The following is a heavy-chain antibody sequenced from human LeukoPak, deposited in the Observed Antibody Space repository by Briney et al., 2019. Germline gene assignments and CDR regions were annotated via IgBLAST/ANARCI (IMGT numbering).Heavy chain of an antibody. CDR1: GFTFSSYW. CDR3: ARDHFGGITMIVVEAMFDY. Sequence: PGGSLRLSCAASGFTFSSYWMHWVRQTPGKGLMWVSRINSDGSSIGYADSVKGRFTISRDNAKNSLYLQMNSLRAEDTAVYYCARDHFGGITMIVVEAMFDYWGQGTLVTVSS. D-gene: IGHD3-22*01. CDR2: INSDGSSI. V-gene: IGHV3-74*01. J-gene: IGHJ4*02.